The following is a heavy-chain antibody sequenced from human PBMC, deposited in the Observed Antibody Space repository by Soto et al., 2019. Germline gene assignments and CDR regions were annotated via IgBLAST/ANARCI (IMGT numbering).Heavy chain of an antibody. CDR1: GFTFSSYS. J-gene: IGHJ4*02. V-gene: IGHV3-21*01. CDR2: ISSSSSYI. D-gene: IGHD5-12*01. CDR3: ASQGGYDDFDY. Sequence: EVQLVESGGGLVKPGGSLRLSCAASGFTFSSYSMNWVRQAPGKGLEWVSSISSSSSYIYYADSVKGRFTISRDNAKNSLYLQMNSLRAEDTAVYCCASQGGYDDFDYWGQGTLVTVSS.